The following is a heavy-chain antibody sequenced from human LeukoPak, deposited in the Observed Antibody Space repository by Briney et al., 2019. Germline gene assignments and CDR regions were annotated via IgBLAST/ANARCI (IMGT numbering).Heavy chain of an antibody. Sequence: SETLSLTCTVSGGSISSYYWSWIRQPPGKGLEWIGYIYYGGSTNYNPSLKSRVTISVDTSKNQFSLKLSSVTAADTAVYYCAREGAAFDYWGQGTLVTVSS. CDR2: IYYGGST. CDR3: AREGAAFDY. J-gene: IGHJ4*02. CDR1: GGSISSYY. D-gene: IGHD3-16*01. V-gene: IGHV4-59*01.